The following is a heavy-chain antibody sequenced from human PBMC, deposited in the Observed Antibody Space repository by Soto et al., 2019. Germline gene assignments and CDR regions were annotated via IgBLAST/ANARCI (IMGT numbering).Heavy chain of an antibody. D-gene: IGHD3-10*01. CDR2: IYYSGIN. J-gene: IGHJ5*02. V-gene: IGHV4-59*01. Sequence: PSETLSLTCTVSGGSISSYYWSWIRQPPGKGLEWIGYIYYSGINNYNPSLKSRVTISVETSKNQFSMKLSSVTAADTAVYYCAIDMRRYYGSGSYYNPYKWFDPWGQGTLVTVSP. CDR1: GGSISSYY. CDR3: AIDMRRYYGSGSYYNPYKWFDP.